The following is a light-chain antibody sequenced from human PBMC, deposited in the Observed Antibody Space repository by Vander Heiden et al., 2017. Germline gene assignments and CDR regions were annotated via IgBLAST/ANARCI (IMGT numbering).Light chain of an antibody. CDR3: AAWDDSLNGPV. Sequence: QPVLTQPPSASGTLGMRVTIPRSGCSSNIGSNTVNWYQQLPGTAPKLLIYSNNQRPSGVPDRFSGSKSGTSASLAISGLQSEDEADYYCAAWDDSLNGPVFGGGTKLTVL. CDR2: SNN. J-gene: IGLJ3*02. V-gene: IGLV1-44*01. CDR1: SSNIGSNT.